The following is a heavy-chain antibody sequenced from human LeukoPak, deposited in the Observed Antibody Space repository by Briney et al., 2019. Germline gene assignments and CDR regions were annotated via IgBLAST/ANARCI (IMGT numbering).Heavy chain of an antibody. CDR2: INHRGST. V-gene: IGHV4-34*01. Sequence: KSSETLSLTCAVYGGSFSGYYWSWIRQPPGKGLEWIGEINHRGSTNYNPSLKSRVTISVDTSKNQFSLKLSSVTAADTAVYYCARAPPGPFGVVIRKGTTCFDYWGQGTLVTVSS. J-gene: IGHJ4*02. CDR3: ARAPPGPFGVVIRKGTTCFDY. D-gene: IGHD3-3*01. CDR1: GGSFSGYY.